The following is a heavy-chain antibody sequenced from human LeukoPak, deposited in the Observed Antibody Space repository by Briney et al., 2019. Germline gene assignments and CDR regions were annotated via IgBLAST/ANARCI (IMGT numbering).Heavy chain of an antibody. D-gene: IGHD3-3*02. J-gene: IGHJ3*02. CDR1: GFTFDDYA. CDR3: AKDRLARVPDAFDI. Sequence: GGSLRLSCAASGFTFDDYAYHWVRQAPGKGLEWVSGISWNAYSAAYADSVQGRFTISRDNAKNSLYLQMNSLKPEDTASYYCAKDRLARVPDAFDIWGQGTMVIVSS. V-gene: IGHV3-9*01. CDR2: ISWNAYSA.